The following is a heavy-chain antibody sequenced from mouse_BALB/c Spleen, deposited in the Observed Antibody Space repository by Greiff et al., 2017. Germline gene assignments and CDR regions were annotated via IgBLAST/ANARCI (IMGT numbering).Heavy chain of an antibody. Sequence: QVHVKQSGAELAKPGASVKMSCKASGYTFTSYWMHWVKQRPGQGLEWIGYINPSTGYTEYNQKFKDKATLTADKSSSTAYMQLSSLTSEDSAVYYCARWFYYAMDYWGQGTSVTVSS. CDR2: INPSTGYT. J-gene: IGHJ4*01. CDR3: ARWFYYAMDY. V-gene: IGHV1-7*01. D-gene: IGHD2-3*01. CDR1: GYTFTSYW.